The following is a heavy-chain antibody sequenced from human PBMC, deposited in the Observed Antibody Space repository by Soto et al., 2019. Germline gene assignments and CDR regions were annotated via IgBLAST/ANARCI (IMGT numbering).Heavy chain of an antibody. Sequence: ASVKVSCKASGYTFTSHGISWVRQAPGQGLEWMGWISAYNGNTNYAQKLQGRVTMTADTSTSTAYMELRSLRSDDTAVYYCARDWSTTVTYFYYGMDVWGQGTMVTVSS. CDR3: ARDWSTTVTYFYYGMDV. CDR2: ISAYNGNT. D-gene: IGHD4-4*01. V-gene: IGHV1-18*01. CDR1: GYTFTSHG. J-gene: IGHJ6*02.